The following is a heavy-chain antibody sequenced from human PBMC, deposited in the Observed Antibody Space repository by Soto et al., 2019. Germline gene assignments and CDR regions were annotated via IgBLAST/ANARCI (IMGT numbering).Heavy chain of an antibody. D-gene: IGHD6-13*01. V-gene: IGHV4-34*01. J-gene: IGHJ4*02. Sequence: SETLSLTCAVYGGSFSGYYWSWIRQPPGKGLEWIGEINHSGSTNYNPSLKSRVTISVDTSKNQFSLKLSSVTAADTAVYYCAGSRWYWYFEYWGQGTLVTVSS. CDR3: AGSRWYWYFEY. CDR1: GGSFSGYY. CDR2: INHSGST.